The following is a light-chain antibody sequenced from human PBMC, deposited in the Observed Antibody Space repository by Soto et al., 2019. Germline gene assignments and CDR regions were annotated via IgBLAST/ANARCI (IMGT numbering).Light chain of an antibody. CDR2: DAS. V-gene: IGKV3-11*01. CDR3: QQRSNWPRT. CDR1: QSVSSY. J-gene: IGKJ1*01. Sequence: EMALTQSPATLSLSPGERATLSCRASQSVSSYLAWYQQKPGQAPRLLIYDASNRATGIPARFSGSGSGTDFTLTISSLEPEDFAVYYCQQRSNWPRTFGQGTKVDIK.